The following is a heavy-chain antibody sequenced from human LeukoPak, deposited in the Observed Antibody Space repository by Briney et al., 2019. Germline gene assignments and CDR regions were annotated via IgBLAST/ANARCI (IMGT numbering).Heavy chain of an antibody. J-gene: IGHJ2*01. D-gene: IGHD2-2*01. CDR1: GFTFSSYW. CDR3: ARAGATDCSSTSCYDGWYFDL. Sequence: QPGGSLRLSCAASGFTFSSYWMHWVRQAPGKGLVWVSRINSDGSSTSYADSVKGRFTISRDNAKNSLYLQMNSLRAGDTAVYYCARAGATDCSSTSCYDGWYFDLWGRGTLVTVSS. CDR2: INSDGSST. V-gene: IGHV3-74*01.